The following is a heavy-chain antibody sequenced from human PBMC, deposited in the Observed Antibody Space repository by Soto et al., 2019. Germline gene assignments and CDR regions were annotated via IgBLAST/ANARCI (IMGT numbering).Heavy chain of an antibody. CDR3: ARDIRGYSRAFDY. CDR2: ICSGGST. CDR1: ADSVSSDYYR. D-gene: IGHD5-18*01. J-gene: IGHJ4*02. Sequence: SETLSLTCTVSADSVSSDYYRWTWIRQPPGKGLEWIGYICSGGSTNYNPSLKSRVTISLDTSRNQFSLKLTSVTAADTAVYYCARDIRGYSRAFDYWGKGLLVTVSS. V-gene: IGHV4-61*01.